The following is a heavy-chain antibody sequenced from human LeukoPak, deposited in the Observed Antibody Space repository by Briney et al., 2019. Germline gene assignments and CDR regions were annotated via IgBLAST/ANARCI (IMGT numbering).Heavy chain of an antibody. J-gene: IGHJ4*02. CDR3: AGDDFPYYFEY. D-gene: IGHD3-3*01. Sequence: GGSLRLSCAASGFPFSDYYMTWLRQAPGKGLEWVSHISGGGTSINYADSVKGRFTISRDDAKNSLYLQMNSLRPEDTAIYYCAGDDFPYYFEYWGQGALVTVSS. CDR2: ISGGGTSI. CDR1: GFPFSDYY. V-gene: IGHV3-11*04.